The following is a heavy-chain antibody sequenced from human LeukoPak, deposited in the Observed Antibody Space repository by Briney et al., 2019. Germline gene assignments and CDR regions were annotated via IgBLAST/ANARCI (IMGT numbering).Heavy chain of an antibody. Sequence: PSENLSLTCTVYTGPISCNYWRWIRQPPGHGLVWIGRPYTSGSTNYNPSRKSRVTMSVDTFNNQSSLKLSSVTAADTAVYYCAREAYDILTPQQNWFDPWGQGTLVTVSS. CDR3: AREAYDILTPQQNWFDP. J-gene: IGHJ5*02. CDR1: TGPISCNY. CDR2: PYTSGST. V-gene: IGHV4-4*07. D-gene: IGHD3-9*01.